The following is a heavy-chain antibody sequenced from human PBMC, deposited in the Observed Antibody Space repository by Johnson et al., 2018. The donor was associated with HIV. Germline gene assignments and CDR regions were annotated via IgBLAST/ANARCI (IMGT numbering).Heavy chain of an antibody. D-gene: IGHD4-23*01. CDR2: ISGSGGST. Sequence: VQLVESGGGLVKPGGSLRLSCAASGFTFTNAWMHWVRQAPGKGLEWVSAISGSGGSTHYADSVKGRFTISRDNSKNTLYLQMNSLRAEDTAVYYCARWGVVTPHAFDIWGQGTMVTVSS. J-gene: IGHJ3*02. CDR1: GFTFTNAW. V-gene: IGHV3-23*04. CDR3: ARWGVVTPHAFDI.